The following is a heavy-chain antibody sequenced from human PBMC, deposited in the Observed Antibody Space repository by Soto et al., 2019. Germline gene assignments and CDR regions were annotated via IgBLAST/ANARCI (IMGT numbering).Heavy chain of an antibody. Sequence: EVQLVESGGGFVKPGGSLRLSCAASGFTFTSAWMNWVRQAPGKGLEWVARIVSRSDGGAIDYAAPVRGRFTISRDDSKNTLYLQMNSRKVEDTGIYFCTTATKLNAGGQVSGAFDVWGQGTMVTASS. CDR1: GFTFTSAW. CDR3: TTATKLNAGGQVSGAFDV. D-gene: IGHD6-25*01. CDR2: IVSRSDGGAI. V-gene: IGHV3-15*07. J-gene: IGHJ3*01.